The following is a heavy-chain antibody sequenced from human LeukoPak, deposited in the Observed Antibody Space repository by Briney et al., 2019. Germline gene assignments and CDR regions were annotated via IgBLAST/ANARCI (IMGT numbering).Heavy chain of an antibody. Sequence: GGSLRLSCAASGFTFSSYAMSWVRQAPGKGLEWVSAIGGSGGSTYYADSVKGRFTISRDNSKNTLYLQMNSPRAEDTAVYYCAKDPDPSIAAAYDYWGQGTLVTVSS. J-gene: IGHJ4*02. D-gene: IGHD6-13*01. CDR3: AKDPDPSIAAAYDY. CDR2: IGGSGGST. V-gene: IGHV3-23*01. CDR1: GFTFSSYA.